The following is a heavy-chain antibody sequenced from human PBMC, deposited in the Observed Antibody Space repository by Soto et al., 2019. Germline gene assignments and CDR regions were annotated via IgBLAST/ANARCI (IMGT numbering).Heavy chain of an antibody. CDR1: GYTFTSYG. D-gene: IGHD2-15*01. CDR3: ARVVAATFDI. J-gene: IGHJ3*02. Sequence: ASVKVSCKASGYTFTSYGISWVRQAPGQGLEWMGIINPSGGSTSYAQKFQGRVTMTRDTSTSTVYMELSSLRSEDTAVYYCARVVAATFDIWGQGTMVTVSS. CDR2: INPSGGST. V-gene: IGHV1-46*03.